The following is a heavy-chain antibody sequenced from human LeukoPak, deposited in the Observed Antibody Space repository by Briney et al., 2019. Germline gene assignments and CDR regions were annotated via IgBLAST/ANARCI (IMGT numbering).Heavy chain of an antibody. D-gene: IGHD2-2*01. V-gene: IGHV3-53*01. CDR3: ARVHCSSTSCLIDY. CDR2: IYSGGST. Sequence: GGSLRLSCAASGFTVSSNYMSWVRQAPGKGLEWVSVIYSGGSTYYADSVKGRFTISRDNSKNTLYLQMNSLRAEDTAVYYCARVHCSSTSCLIDYWGQGTLVTVSS. J-gene: IGHJ4*02. CDR1: GFTVSSNY.